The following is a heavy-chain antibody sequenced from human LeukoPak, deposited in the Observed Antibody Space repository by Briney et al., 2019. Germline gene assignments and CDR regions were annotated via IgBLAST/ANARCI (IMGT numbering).Heavy chain of an antibody. CDR1: GFTFSSYA. CDR3: AKDHAGVVVIGGPVDY. J-gene: IGHJ4*02. Sequence: GGSLRLSCAASGFTFSSYAMSWVRQAPGKGLEWVSAISGSGGSTYYADSVKGRFTISRDNSKNTLYLQMNSLRAEDTAVYYCAKDHAGVVVIGGPVDYWGQGTLVTVSS. CDR2: ISGSGGST. D-gene: IGHD3-22*01. V-gene: IGHV3-23*01.